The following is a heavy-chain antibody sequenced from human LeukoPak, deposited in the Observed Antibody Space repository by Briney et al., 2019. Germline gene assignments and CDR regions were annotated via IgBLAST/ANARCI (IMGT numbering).Heavy chain of an antibody. J-gene: IGHJ4*02. CDR1: GYTFTSYY. Sequence: ASVKVSCKASGYTFTSYYMHWVRQAPGQGLEWMGIINPSAGSTSYAQKFQGRVTLTRDMSTSTAYMELSSLRSEDTAVYYCARVARVRGVIIKYYFDYWGQGTLVTVSS. D-gene: IGHD3-10*01. CDR3: ARVARVRGVIIKYYFDY. V-gene: IGHV1-46*01. CDR2: INPSAGST.